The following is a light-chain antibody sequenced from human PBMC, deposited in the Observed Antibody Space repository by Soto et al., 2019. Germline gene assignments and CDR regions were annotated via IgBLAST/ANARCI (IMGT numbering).Light chain of an antibody. CDR1: NSDVGGYNY. J-gene: IGLJ3*02. CDR2: EVS. Sequence: QSALTQPASVSGSPGQSIAISCTGTNSDVGGYNYVSWYQHHPGKAPKLMIYEVSNRPSGVSNRFSGSKSGNTASLTISGLQAEDGADYYCSAYTTSTTWVFGGGTKVTVL. V-gene: IGLV2-14*01. CDR3: SAYTTSTTWV.